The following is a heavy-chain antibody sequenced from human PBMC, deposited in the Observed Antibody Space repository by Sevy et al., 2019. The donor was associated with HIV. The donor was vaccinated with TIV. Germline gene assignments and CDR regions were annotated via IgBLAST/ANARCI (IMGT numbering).Heavy chain of an antibody. D-gene: IGHD6-19*01. J-gene: IGHJ4*02. Sequence: GGSLRLSCAASGFTFSSYWMHWVRQAPGKGLVWVSRINSDGSSTSYADSVKGRFTISRDNAKNTLYLQMNSLRAEDTAVYYCVRVGYNSGWWKYWGQGTLVTVSS. CDR2: INSDGSST. V-gene: IGHV3-74*01. CDR1: GFTFSSYW. CDR3: VRVGYNSGWWKY.